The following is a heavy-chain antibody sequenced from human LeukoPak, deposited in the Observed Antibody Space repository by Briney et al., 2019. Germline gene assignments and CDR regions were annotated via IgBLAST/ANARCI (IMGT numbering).Heavy chain of an antibody. J-gene: IGHJ2*01. D-gene: IGHD5-12*01. V-gene: IGHV4-31*11. CDR2: IYYSGST. CDR1: GGSISSGGYY. CDR3: ARGGGGYSWYFDL. Sequence: PSETLSLTCAVSGGSISSGGYYWSWIRQHPGKGLEWIGYIYYSGSTYYTPSLKNRVTISVATSKNQFSLRLSSVTAVDTAVYYCARGGGGYSWYFDLWGRGTLVTVSS.